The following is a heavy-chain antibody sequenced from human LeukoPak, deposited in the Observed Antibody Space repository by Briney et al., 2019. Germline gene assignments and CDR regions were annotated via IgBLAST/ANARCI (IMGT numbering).Heavy chain of an antibody. V-gene: IGHV4-34*01. CDR1: GGSFSGFY. J-gene: IGHJ4*02. D-gene: IGHD3-22*01. Sequence: SETLSLTCAVYGGSFSGFYWSWIRQPPGKGLEWIGEINHSGGTNYNPSLKSRVTISVDTSKDQFSLKLSSVTAADTAVYYCARADYYDSSGYGGSWGQGTLVTVSS. CDR3: ARADYYDSSGYGGS. CDR2: INHSGGT.